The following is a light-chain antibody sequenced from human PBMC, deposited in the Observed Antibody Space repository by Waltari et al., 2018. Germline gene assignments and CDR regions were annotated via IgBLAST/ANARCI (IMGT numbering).Light chain of an antibody. V-gene: IGKV3-11*01. CDR3: QQRNIWPIT. J-gene: IGKJ5*01. Sequence: EIVLTQSPPTLSLSPGERATLSCRASQSVIGYLAWYQKKPGQAPSLLIYDTSTRATGIPARFSGSGPGTDFTFTISSREPEDFAVYYCQQRNIWPITFGQGTRRGIK. CDR1: QSVIGY. CDR2: DTS.